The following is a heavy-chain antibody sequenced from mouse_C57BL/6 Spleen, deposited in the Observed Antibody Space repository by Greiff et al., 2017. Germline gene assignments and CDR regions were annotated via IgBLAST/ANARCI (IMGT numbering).Heavy chain of an antibody. D-gene: IGHD2-4*01. CDR1: GYAFSSPW. CDR3: AYDYDGPWFAY. Sequence: QVQLKQSGPELVKPGASVKISCKASGYAFSSPWMNWVKQRPGKGLEWIGRIYPGDGDTNYNGKFKGKATLTADKSSSTAYMQLSSLTSEDSAVYFCAYDYDGPWFAYWGQGTLVTVSA. V-gene: IGHV1-82*01. CDR2: IYPGDGDT. J-gene: IGHJ3*01.